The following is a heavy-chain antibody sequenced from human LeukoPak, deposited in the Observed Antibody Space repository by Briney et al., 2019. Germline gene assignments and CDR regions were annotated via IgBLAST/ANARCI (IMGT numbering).Heavy chain of an antibody. V-gene: IGHV1-24*01. Sequence: EASVKVSCKVSGYTLTELSMHWVRQAPGKGLEWMGGFDPEDGETIYEQKFQGRVTMTEDTSTDTAYMELSSLRSEDTAVYYCATLGTMVRRYFDYWGQGTLVTVSS. D-gene: IGHD3-10*01. J-gene: IGHJ4*02. CDR3: ATLGTMVRRYFDY. CDR2: FDPEDGET. CDR1: GYTLTELS.